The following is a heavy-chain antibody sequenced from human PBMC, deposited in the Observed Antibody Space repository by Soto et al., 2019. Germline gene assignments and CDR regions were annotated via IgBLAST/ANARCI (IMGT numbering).Heavy chain of an antibody. V-gene: IGHV3-33*01. CDR1: GFTFSNYG. J-gene: IGHJ4*02. Sequence: QMPLVESGGGVVQPGRSLRLSCAASGFTFSNYGMHWARQAPGKGLEWVAIIWYDGSNKYYADSVKGRFTISRDNSKNTVYLQMNSLRAEDTAMYFCAAGEPLNYRGQGTLVTVSS. CDR2: IWYDGSNK. D-gene: IGHD3-10*01. CDR3: AAGEPLNY.